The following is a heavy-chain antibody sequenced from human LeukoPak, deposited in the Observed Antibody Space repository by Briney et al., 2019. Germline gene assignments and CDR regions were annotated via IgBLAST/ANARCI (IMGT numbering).Heavy chain of an antibody. V-gene: IGHV4-31*03. CDR1: GGSISSGGYY. J-gene: IGHJ4*02. CDR2: IYYSGST. D-gene: IGHD5-12*01. CDR3: ARRDIVATITDY. Sequence: SGTLSLTCTVSGGSISSGGYYWSWIRQHPGKGLEWIGYIYYSGSTYYNPSPKSRVTISVDTSKNQFSLKLSSVTAADTAVYYCARRDIVATITDYWGQGTLVTVSS.